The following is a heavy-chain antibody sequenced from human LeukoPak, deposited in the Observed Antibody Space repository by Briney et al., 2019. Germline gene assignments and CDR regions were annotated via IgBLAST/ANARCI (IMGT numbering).Heavy chain of an antibody. CDR1: GGSISSYY. V-gene: IGHV4-4*07. J-gene: IGHJ6*02. D-gene: IGHD2-2*01. Sequence: PSETLSLTCTVSGGSISSYYWSWIRQPAGKGLEWIGCIYTSGSTNYNPSLKSRVTMSVDTSKNQFSLKLSSVTAADTAVYYCAGDIVVVPAADYYYYGMDVWGQGTTVTVSS. CDR2: IYTSGST. CDR3: AGDIVVVPAADYYYYGMDV.